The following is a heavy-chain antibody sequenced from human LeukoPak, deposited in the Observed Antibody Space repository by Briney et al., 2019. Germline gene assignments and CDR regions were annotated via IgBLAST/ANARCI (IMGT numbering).Heavy chain of an antibody. Sequence: AGGSLRLSCEASGFTVSSNYMSWVRQAPGKGLEWVAVIYSGGDTYYADSVKGRFTVSRDNSKNTLSLEMNSLRAEDTAIYYCARNYRGGSSWSYFFDNWGQGT. J-gene: IGHJ4*02. CDR1: GFTVSSNY. CDR2: IYSGGDT. D-gene: IGHD6-13*01. V-gene: IGHV3-53*01. CDR3: ARNYRGGSSWSYFFDN.